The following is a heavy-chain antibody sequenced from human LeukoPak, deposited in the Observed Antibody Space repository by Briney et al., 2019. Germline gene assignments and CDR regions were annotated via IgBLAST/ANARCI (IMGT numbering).Heavy chain of an antibody. V-gene: IGHV4-4*02. CDR1: GGSISNSNW. CDR2: IYYTGST. CDR3: ARVVVVTAAWFDP. D-gene: IGHD2-21*02. Sequence: PSETLSLTCTVSGGSISNSNWWSWVRQPPGKGLEWIGYIYYTGSTTYNPSLKSRVTMSADTSKNQFSLKLSSVTAADTAVYYCARVVVVTAAWFDPWGQGTLVTVSS. J-gene: IGHJ5*02.